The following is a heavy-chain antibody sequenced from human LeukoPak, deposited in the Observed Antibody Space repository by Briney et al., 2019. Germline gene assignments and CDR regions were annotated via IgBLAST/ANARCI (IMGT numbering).Heavy chain of an antibody. V-gene: IGHV3-23*01. J-gene: IGHJ6*02. D-gene: IGHD5-12*01. CDR3: AKTHYDLLDV. CDR2: MNNGPGAT. Sequence: GGSLRLSCAASGFSFSTSPMSWVRRPPGRGLEWVSAMNNGPGATFYRDSVRGRFTISRDDSKSTLYLQMNSLRAEDTGTYYCAKTHYDLLDVWGQRTTVTVSS. CDR1: GFSFSTSP.